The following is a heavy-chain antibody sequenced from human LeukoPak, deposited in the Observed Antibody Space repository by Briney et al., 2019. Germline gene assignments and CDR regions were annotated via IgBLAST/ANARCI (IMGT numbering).Heavy chain of an antibody. D-gene: IGHD3-3*01. J-gene: IGHJ6*03. V-gene: IGHV3-53*01. CDR3: ARDPYSGNYGPYYYYYMDV. CDR2: IYSGCST. CDR1: GFTVSSNY. Sequence: PGGSLRLSCAASGFTVSSNYMNWVRQAPGRGLEWVSVIYSGCSTYYADAVKGRFIISRDNFKNTRYLQMNSLRAEDTAVYYCARDPYSGNYGPYYYYYMDVWGKGTTVTVSS.